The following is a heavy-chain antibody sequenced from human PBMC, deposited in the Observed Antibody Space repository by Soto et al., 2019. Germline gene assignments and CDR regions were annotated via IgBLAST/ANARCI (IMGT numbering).Heavy chain of an antibody. CDR2: IYYTGTT. D-gene: IGHD6-13*01. CDR1: GDTINNSY. Sequence: NPSESLSLTCAVSGDTINNSYWSWIRQPPGKRLEWIGNIYYTGTTTYDTSLERRVTMSVDTSKNQFYLKLNSLDAADTAVYYCANYRRTEADGFTLDYWGRETLVTVSS. J-gene: IGHJ4*02. V-gene: IGHV4-59*01. CDR3: ANYRRTEADGFTLDY.